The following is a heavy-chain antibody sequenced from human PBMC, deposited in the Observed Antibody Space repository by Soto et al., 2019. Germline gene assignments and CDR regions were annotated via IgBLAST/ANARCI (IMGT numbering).Heavy chain of an antibody. CDR1: GFTFNDYA. J-gene: IGHJ4*02. CDR2: ISWNGGRM. CDR3: ANSVVWSTSSAAFHS. Sequence: GGSLRLSCAASGFTFNDYAMHWVRQAPGKGLEWLSGISWNGGRMAYADSVKGRFTVSRDNAKNALYLQTNSLRTDDTAFYYCANSVVWSTSSAAFHSWGQGTLVTVSS. D-gene: IGHD3-9*01. V-gene: IGHV3-9*01.